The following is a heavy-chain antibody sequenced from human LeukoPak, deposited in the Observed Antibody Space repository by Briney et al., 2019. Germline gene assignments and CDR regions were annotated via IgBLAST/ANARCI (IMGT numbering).Heavy chain of an antibody. CDR2: ISGSGGST. D-gene: IGHD6-19*01. Sequence: PGGSLRLSCAASGFTFSSYAMSWVRQAPGKGLEWVSAISGSGGSTYYADSVKGRFTTSRDNSKNTLYLQMNSLRAEDTAVYYCGGGARVYSSGWYGSRIDYWGQGTLVTVSS. CDR3: GGGARVYSSGWYGSRIDY. J-gene: IGHJ4*02. V-gene: IGHV3-23*01. CDR1: GFTFSSYA.